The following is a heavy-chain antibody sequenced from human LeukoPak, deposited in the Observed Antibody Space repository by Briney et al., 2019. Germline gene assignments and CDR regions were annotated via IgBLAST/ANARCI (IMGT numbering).Heavy chain of an antibody. CDR3: ANRISGSSS. D-gene: IGHD1-26*01. V-gene: IGHV3-23*01. CDR1: GFTFSSYG. J-gene: IGHJ5*02. CDR2: ISGSGGST. Sequence: GGSLRLSCAASGFTFSSYGMSWVRQAPGKGLEWVSAISGSGGSTYYADSVKGRFTISRDNSKNTVFLQMNSLRAEDTGVYYCANRISGSSSWGQGTLVTVSS.